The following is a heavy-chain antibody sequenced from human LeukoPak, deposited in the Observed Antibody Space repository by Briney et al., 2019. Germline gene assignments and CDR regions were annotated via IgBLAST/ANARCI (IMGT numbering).Heavy chain of an antibody. Sequence: SETLSLTCSVSSGSISSYYWSWIRRPAGKGLEWIGHIDMSWSTNHNPSLKSRVTMSVDTSKNQFSLNLSSVTAADTAIYYCARELMARVSTSPLRRRSYSYMDVWGKGTTVTVSS. CDR2: IDMSWST. V-gene: IGHV4-4*07. D-gene: IGHD5-24*01. CDR1: SGSISSYY. CDR3: ARELMARVSTSPLRRRSYSYMDV. J-gene: IGHJ6*03.